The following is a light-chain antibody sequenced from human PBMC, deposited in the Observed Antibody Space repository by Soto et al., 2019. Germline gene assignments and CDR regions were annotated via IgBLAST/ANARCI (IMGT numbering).Light chain of an antibody. V-gene: IGKV3-15*01. J-gene: IGKJ2*01. CDR2: GAS. Sequence: EIVMTQSPATLSVSPGERATLSCRASQSVNSNLAWYQQKPGQAPRLLIYGASTRATGVPARFSGSGSGTKFTLTISSLQSEDFEVYYCQQYSNWPPRTFGQGTKLEIK. CDR3: QQYSNWPPRT. CDR1: QSVNSN.